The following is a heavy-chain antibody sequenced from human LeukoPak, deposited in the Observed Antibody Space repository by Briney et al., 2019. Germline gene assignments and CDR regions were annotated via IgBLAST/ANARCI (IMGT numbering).Heavy chain of an antibody. Sequence: GASVKVSCKASGYTFNTYAISWVRQAPGQGLEWMGWISAYNGNTNYAQKLQGRVTMTTDTSTSTAYMELRSLRSDDTAVYYCARLTYYYDSSGYSLSGWGQGTLVTVSS. D-gene: IGHD3-22*01. CDR2: ISAYNGNT. CDR3: ARLTYYYDSSGYSLSG. CDR1: GYTFNTYA. V-gene: IGHV1-18*01. J-gene: IGHJ4*02.